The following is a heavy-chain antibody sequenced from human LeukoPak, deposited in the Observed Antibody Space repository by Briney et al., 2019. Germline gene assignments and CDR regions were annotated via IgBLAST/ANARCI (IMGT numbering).Heavy chain of an antibody. Sequence: GGSLRLPCAASGFTFSSYGMHWVRQAPGKGLEWVAVISYDGSNKYYADSVKGRFTISRDNSKNTLYLQMNSLRAEDTAVYYCAKPLYGSSSPSPNRHYYYGMDVWGKGTTVTVSS. CDR1: GFTFSSYG. V-gene: IGHV3-30*18. CDR2: ISYDGSNK. D-gene: IGHD6-13*01. CDR3: AKPLYGSSSPSPNRHYYYGMDV. J-gene: IGHJ6*04.